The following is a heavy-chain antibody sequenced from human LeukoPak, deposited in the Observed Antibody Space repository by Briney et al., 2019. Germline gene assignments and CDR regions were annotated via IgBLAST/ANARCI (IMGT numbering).Heavy chain of an antibody. CDR3: ARTYKISGAGRWFDP. J-gene: IGHJ5*02. CDR1: GGSISSSSYY. V-gene: IGHV4-39*01. Sequence: KSSQTLSLTCTVSGGSISSSSYYWGWIRQPPGKGLEWIGSVYYTGSSYYNPSLKSRVTISVDTSKNQFSLKLSSVTAADTAVYYCARTYKISGAGRWFDPWGQGTLVTVSS. CDR2: VYYTGSS. D-gene: IGHD6-13*01.